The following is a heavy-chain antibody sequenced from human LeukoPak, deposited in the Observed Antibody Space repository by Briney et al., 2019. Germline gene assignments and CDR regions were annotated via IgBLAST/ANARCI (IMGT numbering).Heavy chain of an antibody. CDR1: GGSISSYY. CDR3: ARVAYYYDSSGHWGRPLAGFDY. CDR2: IYYSGST. J-gene: IGHJ4*02. D-gene: IGHD3-22*01. Sequence: PSETLSLTCTVSGGSISSYYWSWIRQPPGKGLEWIGYIYYSGSTNYNPSLKSRVTISVDTSKNQFSLKLSSVTAADTAVYYCARVAYYYDSSGHWGRPLAGFDYWGQGTLVTVSS. V-gene: IGHV4-59*01.